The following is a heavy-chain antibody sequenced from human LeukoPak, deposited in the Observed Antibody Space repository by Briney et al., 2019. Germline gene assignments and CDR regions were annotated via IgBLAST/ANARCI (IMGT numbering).Heavy chain of an antibody. CDR2: ITSGTTF. Sequence: GGSQRLSCAASGFTFSNYSMNWVRQDPGKGLEWVSYITSGTTFYYADSVTGRFTISRDNTKNMIYLQMNSLRADDTAMYYCARPYYGYASYGAFDLWGQGTMVTVSS. CDR1: GFTFSNYS. J-gene: IGHJ3*01. V-gene: IGHV3-48*04. D-gene: IGHD3-10*01. CDR3: ARPYYGYASYGAFDL.